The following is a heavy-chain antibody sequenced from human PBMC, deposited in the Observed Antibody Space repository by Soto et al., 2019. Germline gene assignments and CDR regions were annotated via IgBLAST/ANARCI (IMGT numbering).Heavy chain of an antibody. CDR3: ARGYDFWSGYYTSSYYYYYMDV. CDR2: INHSGST. CDR1: GVSFSGYY. V-gene: IGHV4-34*01. Sequence: PSETLSLTCAVYGVSFSGYYWSWIRQPPGKGLEWIGEINHSGSTNYNPSLKSRVTISVDTSKNQFSLKLSPVTAADTAVYYCARGYDFWSGYYTSSYYYYYMDVWGKGTTVTVSS. D-gene: IGHD3-3*01. J-gene: IGHJ6*03.